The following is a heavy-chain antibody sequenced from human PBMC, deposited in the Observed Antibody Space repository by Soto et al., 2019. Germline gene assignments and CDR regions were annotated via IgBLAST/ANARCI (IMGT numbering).Heavy chain of an antibody. Sequence: QVQLQESGPGLVKPSETLSLTCTVSGDSVNSDSYSWGWIRQPPGKGLEWIGYIHYSGSTNYNPSPKRRVTLTVDTARNPFSLKLSPLTPADTAIFYCVRAVGRIFIPDYWGQGTLVTVSS. CDR3: VRAVGRIFIPDY. CDR1: GDSVNSDSYS. J-gene: IGHJ4*02. V-gene: IGHV4-61*01. D-gene: IGHD3-3*02. CDR2: IHYSGST.